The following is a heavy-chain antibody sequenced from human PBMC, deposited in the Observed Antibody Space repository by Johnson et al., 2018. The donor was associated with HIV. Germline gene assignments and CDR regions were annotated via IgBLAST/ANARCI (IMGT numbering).Heavy chain of an antibody. J-gene: IGHJ3*02. CDR1: GFAVSMNY. CDR3: AKSPGKDHGGNSGAFDI. CDR2: ISGSGGST. D-gene: IGHD4-23*01. Sequence: VQLVESGGDLVRPGGSLRLSCTASGFAVSMNYMAWVRQAPGKGLAWVSVISGSGGSTYYADSVKARFTLSRDNSKNTLYLQMNSLRVEDTAVYYCAKSPGKDHGGNSGAFDIWGQGTMVTVSS. V-gene: IGHV3-23*04.